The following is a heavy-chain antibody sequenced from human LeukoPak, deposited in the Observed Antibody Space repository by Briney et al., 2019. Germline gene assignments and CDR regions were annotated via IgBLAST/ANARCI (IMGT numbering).Heavy chain of an antibody. Sequence: PGGSLRLSCAASGFTFSSHWMHWVRQAPGKGLVWVSRINSAGSVTTYADSVKGRFTISRDNAKNTLYVQMNSLRAEDTAVYYCVLLLGGELPPWMMDVWGQGTTVTVSS. D-gene: IGHD1-26*01. CDR3: VLLLGGELPPWMMDV. CDR2: INSAGSVT. CDR1: GFTFSSHW. J-gene: IGHJ6*02. V-gene: IGHV3-74*03.